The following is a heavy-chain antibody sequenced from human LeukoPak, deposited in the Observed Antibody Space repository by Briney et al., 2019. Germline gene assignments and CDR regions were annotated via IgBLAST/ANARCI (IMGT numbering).Heavy chain of an antibody. V-gene: IGHV1-2*02. CDR3: ARGYYDSNGFEYFQD. CDR1: GYTFTGYY. Sequence: ASVKVSCKASGYTFTGYYMHWVRQAPGQGLGWMGWINPNSGGTNYAQKFQGRVTMTRDTSISTAYMELSRLRSDDTAVYYCARGYYDSNGFEYFQDWGQGTLVTVSS. CDR2: INPNSGGT. D-gene: IGHD3-22*01. J-gene: IGHJ1*01.